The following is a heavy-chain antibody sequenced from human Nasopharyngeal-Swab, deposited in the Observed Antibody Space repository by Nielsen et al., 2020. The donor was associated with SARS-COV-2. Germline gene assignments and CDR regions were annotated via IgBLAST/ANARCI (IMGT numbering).Heavy chain of an antibody. Sequence: SETLSLTCAVSGGSSSRRNWRRWVRQPPGKGQERIGEIYHSGSTNYNPSLKSRVTISVDKSKNQFSLKLSSVTAADTAVYYCARALTPELLWFGELADAFDIWGQGTMVTVSS. V-gene: IGHV4-4*02. D-gene: IGHD3-10*01. CDR1: GGSSSRRNW. CDR3: ARALTPELLWFGELADAFDI. CDR2: IYHSGST. J-gene: IGHJ3*02.